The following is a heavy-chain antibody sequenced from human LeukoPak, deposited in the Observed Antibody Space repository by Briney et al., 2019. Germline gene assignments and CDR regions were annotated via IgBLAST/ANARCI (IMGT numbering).Heavy chain of an antibody. CDR1: GLTWANDW. D-gene: IGHD4-23*01. J-gene: IGHJ4*02. CDR3: ARGPDYDGPL. Sequence: PYGPLGLACGGSGLTWANDWMQGVRGAPGKGLVWVARMNSDASSTSYADSVKGRFSISRDNAKKTLYLQMNSLRAEDTAVYYCARGPDYDGPLRGQGTLVTVSP. CDR2: MNSDASST. V-gene: IGHV3-74*01.